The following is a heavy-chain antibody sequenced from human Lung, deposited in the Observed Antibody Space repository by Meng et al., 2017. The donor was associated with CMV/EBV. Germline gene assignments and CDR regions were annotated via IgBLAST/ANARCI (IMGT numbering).Heavy chain of an antibody. CDR2: VNPYNGDG. V-gene: IGHV1-8*01. D-gene: IGHD4-17*01. Sequence: SXXVSCKASGYALTTYGINWVRQAPGQGLEWMGWVNPYNGDGGYAQRFQGRVTVTTDTSINTAYLELTSLRSDDTAVYYCVRAVHGLEIWGQGPTVTVSS. CDR1: GYALTTYG. CDR3: VRAVHGLEI. J-gene: IGHJ6*02.